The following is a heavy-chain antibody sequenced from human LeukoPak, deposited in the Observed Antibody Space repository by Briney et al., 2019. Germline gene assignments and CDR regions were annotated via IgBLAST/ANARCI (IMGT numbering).Heavy chain of an antibody. D-gene: IGHD2-21*01. Sequence: GGSLRLSCAASGFTVRSNHMNWVRQAPGKGLEWVSVIYTGGTTYYADSVKGRFTISRDNSKNTLYLQMNSLRAEDTAMYYCARDSSVDGFDMWGQATMVTVSS. V-gene: IGHV3-66*02. CDR2: IYTGGTT. CDR1: GFTVRSNH. J-gene: IGHJ3*02. CDR3: ARDSSVDGFDM.